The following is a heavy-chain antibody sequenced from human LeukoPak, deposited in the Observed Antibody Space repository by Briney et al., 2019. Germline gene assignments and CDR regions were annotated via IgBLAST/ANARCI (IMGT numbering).Heavy chain of an antibody. Sequence: SETLSLTCAVYGGSFSGYYWSWIRQPPGKGLEWIGSIYYSGDTYYNPSLKSRVTISVDTSKNQFSLKLTPVTAADTAVYYCARAPTQDLVDYWGQGTLVTVSS. CDR3: ARAPTQDLVDY. CDR2: IYYSGDT. J-gene: IGHJ4*02. D-gene: IGHD3/OR15-3a*01. V-gene: IGHV4-34*01. CDR1: GGSFSGYY.